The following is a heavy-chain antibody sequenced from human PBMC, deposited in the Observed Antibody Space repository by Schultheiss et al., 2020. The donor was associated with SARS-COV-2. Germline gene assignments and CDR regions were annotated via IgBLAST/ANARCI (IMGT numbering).Heavy chain of an antibody. CDR1: GGSISSYY. CDR2: IYTSGST. Sequence: SQTLSLTCAISGGSISSYYWSWIRQPAGKGLEWIGRIYTSGSTNYNPSLKSRVTMSVDTSKNQFSLKLSSVTAADTAVYYCAREEKWEARGIYYYGMDVWGQGTTVTVSS. J-gene: IGHJ6*02. CDR3: AREEKWEARGIYYYGMDV. D-gene: IGHD1-26*01. V-gene: IGHV4-4*07.